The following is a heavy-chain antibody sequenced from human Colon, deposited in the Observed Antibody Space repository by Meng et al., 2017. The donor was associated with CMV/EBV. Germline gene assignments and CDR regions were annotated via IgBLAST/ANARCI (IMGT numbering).Heavy chain of an antibody. D-gene: IGHD1-26*01. V-gene: IGHV1-69*05. CDR1: GGTFSSYA. CDR3: ARGLIVGATTHYYYYYGMDV. J-gene: IGHJ6*02. Sequence: SVKVSCKASGGTFSSYAISWVRQAPGQGLEWMGGIIPIFGTANHAQKFQGRVTITTDESTSTAYMELSSRRSEDTAVYYCARGLIVGATTHYYYYYGMDVWGQGTTVTVSS. CDR2: IIPIFGTA.